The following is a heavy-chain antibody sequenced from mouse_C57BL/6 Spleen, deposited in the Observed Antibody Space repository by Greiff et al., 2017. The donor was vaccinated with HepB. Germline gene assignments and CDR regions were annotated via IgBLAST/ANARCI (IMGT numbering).Heavy chain of an antibody. CDR3: ARSTTVDYFDY. D-gene: IGHD1-1*01. CDR2: IDPSDSYT. V-gene: IGHV1-50*01. J-gene: IGHJ2*01. Sequence: QVQLQQSGAELVKPGASVKLSCKASGYTFTSYWMQWVKQRPGQGLEWIGEIDPSDSYTNYNQKFKGKATLTVDTSSSTAYMQLSSLTSEDSAVYYCARSTTVDYFDYWGQGTTLTVSS. CDR1: GYTFTSYW.